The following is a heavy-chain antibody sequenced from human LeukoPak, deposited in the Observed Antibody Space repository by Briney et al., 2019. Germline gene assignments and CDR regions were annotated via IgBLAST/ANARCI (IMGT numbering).Heavy chain of an antibody. CDR2: INHSGST. CDR3: ARDELGDDAFDI. D-gene: IGHD1-7*01. CDR1: GGSFSGYY. V-gene: IGHV4-34*01. Sequence: SETLSLTCAVYGGSFSGYYWSWIREPPGKGREWIGEINHSGSTNYNPSLKSRVTISVDTSKNQFSLKLSSVTAADTAVYYCARDELGDDAFDIWGQGTMVTVSS. J-gene: IGHJ3*02.